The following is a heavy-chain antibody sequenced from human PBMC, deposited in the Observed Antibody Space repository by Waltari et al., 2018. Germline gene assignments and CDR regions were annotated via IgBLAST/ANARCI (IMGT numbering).Heavy chain of an antibody. V-gene: IGHV3-72*01. D-gene: IGHD2-2*01. Sequence: EVQLVESGGGLVQPGGSLRLSWGATGVPFSDPYLDVARQAPGKGLEWVSRIRDKAKIYTLEYAASGKGRFIISRDDSMNSLYLQMNNLKTEDTAMYFCARGYCVSNSCYCGDSWGQGTLVTVSS. J-gene: IGHJ4*02. CDR1: GVPFSDPY. CDR3: ARGYCVSNSCYCGDS. CDR2: IRDKAKIYTL.